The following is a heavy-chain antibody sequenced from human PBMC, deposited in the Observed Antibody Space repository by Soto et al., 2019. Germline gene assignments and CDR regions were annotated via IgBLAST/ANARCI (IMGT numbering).Heavy chain of an antibody. Sequence: QITLKESGHTLVKPTQTLTLTCTFSGFSLSTSGVDVGWIRQPPGKALAWLALIYWDDDKRYKPSLKSRLTITKGTSRNQVVLTMTNMDPLDTAIYYCAHRRPYSNSPEYFFDYWGQGTLVTVSS. CDR2: IYWDDDK. D-gene: IGHD6-6*01. CDR3: AHRRPYSNSPEYFFDY. CDR1: GFSLSTSGVD. V-gene: IGHV2-5*02. J-gene: IGHJ4*02.